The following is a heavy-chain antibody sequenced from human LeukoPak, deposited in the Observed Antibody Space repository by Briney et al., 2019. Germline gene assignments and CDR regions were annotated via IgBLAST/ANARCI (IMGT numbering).Heavy chain of an antibody. J-gene: IGHJ3*02. D-gene: IGHD4-23*01. CDR2: LSGSGGTT. CDR1: GFTFSSYA. CDR3: ARDSSSYTTVVI. V-gene: IGHV3-23*01. Sequence: GGSLRLSCAASGFTFSSYAMSWVRQAPGKGLEWVSTLSGSGGTTYYTDSVKGRFTISRDNSKNTLYLQMNSLRAEDTAVYYCARDSSSYTTVVIWGQGTMVTVSS.